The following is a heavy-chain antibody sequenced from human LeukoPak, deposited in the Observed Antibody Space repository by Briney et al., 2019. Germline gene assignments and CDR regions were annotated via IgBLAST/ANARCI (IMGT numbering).Heavy chain of an antibody. CDR3: AKAVGYCTSTSCSLNWLDP. J-gene: IGHJ5*02. V-gene: IGHV4-34*01. D-gene: IGHD2-2*01. CDR2: IKHSGST. Sequence: PPQTLSLTCAVYGGSFNGYCWSCAREPPAKGLERIGEIKHSGSTNYTPSLKSRVTISEDTSKNQCSLKLSSVTAADTAVYYCAKAVGYCTSTSCSLNWLDPWGQGTLVTVSS. CDR1: GGSFNGYC.